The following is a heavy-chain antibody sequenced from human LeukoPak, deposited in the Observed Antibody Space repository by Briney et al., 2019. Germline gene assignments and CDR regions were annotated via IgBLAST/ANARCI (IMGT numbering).Heavy chain of an antibody. CDR3: ARDRDLYSSHPDV. CDR1: GFTFSSYS. D-gene: IGHD6-13*01. CDR2: ISSSSSYI. V-gene: IGHV3-21*01. Sequence: GGSLRLSCAASGFTFSSYSMNWVRQAPGKGLEWVSSISSSSSYIYYADSVKGRFTISRDNAKNSLYLQMNRLRAEDTAVYYCARDRDLYSSHPDVWGQGTTVTVSS. J-gene: IGHJ6*02.